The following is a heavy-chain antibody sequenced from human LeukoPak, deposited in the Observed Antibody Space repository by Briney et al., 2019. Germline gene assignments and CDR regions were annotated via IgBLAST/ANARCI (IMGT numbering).Heavy chain of an antibody. V-gene: IGHV4-4*09. CDR3: ARLSAVTTRLRWFDP. D-gene: IGHD4-17*01. CDR2: IYTSGST. CDR1: GGSISSYY. Sequence: SEILSLTCTVSGGSISSYYWSWIRQPPGKGLEWIGYIYTSGSTNYNPSLKSRVTISVDTSKNQFSLKLSSVTAADTAVYYCARLSAVTTRLRWFDPWGQGTLVTVSS. J-gene: IGHJ5*02.